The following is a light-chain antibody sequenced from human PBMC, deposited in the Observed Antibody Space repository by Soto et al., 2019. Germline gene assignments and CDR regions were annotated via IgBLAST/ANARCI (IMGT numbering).Light chain of an antibody. CDR3: QSYDSSLSGFVV. Sequence: QSVLTQPPSVSGAPGQRVTISCTGSSSNIGAGYNVHWYQQLPETAPKLLIYGNSNRPSGVPDRFSGSKSGTSASLAITGLHAEDEADYYCQSYDSSLSGFVVFGGGTKLTVL. J-gene: IGLJ2*01. CDR1: SSNIGAGYN. V-gene: IGLV1-40*01. CDR2: GNS.